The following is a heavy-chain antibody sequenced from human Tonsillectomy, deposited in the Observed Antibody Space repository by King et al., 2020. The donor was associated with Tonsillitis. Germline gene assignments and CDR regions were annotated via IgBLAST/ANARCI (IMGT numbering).Heavy chain of an antibody. J-gene: IGHJ4*02. D-gene: IGHD3-3*01. CDR1: GFTFSSYA. CDR2: ISGSGGST. Sequence: VQLVESGGGLVQPGGSLRLSCAASGFTFSSYAMNWVRQAPGKGLEWVSGISGSGGSTYYADSGKGRFTISRDNSKNTLYLLMNSLRAEDTAVYYCANGLRFLEWAPDYWGQGTLVTVSS. CDR3: ANGLRFLEWAPDY. V-gene: IGHV3-23*04.